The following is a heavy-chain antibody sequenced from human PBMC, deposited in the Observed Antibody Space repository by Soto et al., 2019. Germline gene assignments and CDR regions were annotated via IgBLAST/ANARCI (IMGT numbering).Heavy chain of an antibody. CDR2: IYYSGGT. CDR1: VAALSSGGYF. V-gene: IGHV4-61*08. Sequence: ETLSVTFTVSVAALSSGGYFYTWVRQPPGKGLESLGYIYYSGGTNYNPSLKSRVTISLDKSKSQFSLRLISVTAADTAVYYCARGSEHPKHCSGGSCYSRHWFDPWGQGTLVTVSS. CDR3: ARGSEHPKHCSGGSCYSRHWFDP. J-gene: IGHJ5*02. D-gene: IGHD2-15*01.